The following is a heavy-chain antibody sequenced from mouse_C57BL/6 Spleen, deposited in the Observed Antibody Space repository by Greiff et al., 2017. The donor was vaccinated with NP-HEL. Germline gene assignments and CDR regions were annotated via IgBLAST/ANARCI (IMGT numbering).Heavy chain of an antibody. Sequence: VQLQQPGAELVKPGASVKLSCKASGYTFTSYWMHWVKQRPGQGLEWIGMIHPNSGSTNYNEKFKSKATLTVDKSSSTAYMQLSSLTSEDSAVYYCARENWDGYYFDYWGQGTTLTVSS. D-gene: IGHD4-1*01. V-gene: IGHV1-64*01. CDR3: ARENWDGYYFDY. CDR2: IHPNSGST. J-gene: IGHJ2*01. CDR1: GYTFTSYW.